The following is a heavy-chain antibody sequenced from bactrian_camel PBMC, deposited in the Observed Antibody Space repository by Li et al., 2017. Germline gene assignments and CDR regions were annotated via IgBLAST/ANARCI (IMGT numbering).Heavy chain of an antibody. D-gene: IGHD3*01. CDR3: SRVPLDCYLGSRCLKAHTPGD. J-gene: IGHJ4*01. CDR1: GSTISTYW. V-gene: IGHV3S1*01. CDR2: VGDDGAIR. Sequence: HVQLVESGGDSVQVGGSLRLSCAVSGSTISTYWMGWFRQCPGKACEEVAVVGDDGAIRYADSVKGRFTASKDNARNTLYLQLNSLKTEDTAMYYCSRVPLDCYLGSRCLKAHTPGDWDQGTQVTVS.